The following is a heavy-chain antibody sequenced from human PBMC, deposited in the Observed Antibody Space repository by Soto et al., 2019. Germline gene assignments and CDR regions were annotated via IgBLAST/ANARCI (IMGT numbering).Heavy chain of an antibody. CDR3: ASYGSGSYYNSYFDY. Sequence: GASVKVSCKASGGTFSSYAISWVRQAPGQGLEWMGGTIPIFGTANYAQKFQGRVTITADESTSTAYMELSSLRSEDTAVYYCASYGSGSYYNSYFDYWGQGTLVTVSS. V-gene: IGHV1-69*13. CDR1: GGTFSSYA. CDR2: TIPIFGTA. J-gene: IGHJ4*02. D-gene: IGHD3-10*01.